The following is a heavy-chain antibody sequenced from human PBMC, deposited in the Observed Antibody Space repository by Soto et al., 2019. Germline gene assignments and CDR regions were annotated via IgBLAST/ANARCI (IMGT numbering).Heavy chain of an antibody. J-gene: IGHJ6*02. CDR3: ARGGYYDNAWGKLSHYVLDV. CDR1: GYTFIRYG. Sequence: QVQLVQSAAEGKKPGASVKVSCKASGYTFIRYGITWVRQAPGQGLEWMGWISAYNDYTIYAQKLQGRVTMTTDTSTRTVYMELRRLKSDDTAVYYCARGGYYDNAWGKLSHYVLDVWGQGTSVTVSS. D-gene: IGHD3-16*01. V-gene: IGHV1-18*01. CDR2: ISAYNDYT.